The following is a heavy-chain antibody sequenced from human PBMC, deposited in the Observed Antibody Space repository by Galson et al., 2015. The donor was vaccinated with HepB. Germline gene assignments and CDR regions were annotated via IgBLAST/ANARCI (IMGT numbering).Heavy chain of an antibody. Sequence: SVKVSCKASGYTFTSYAMHWVRQAPGQGLEWMGWISAYNGNTNYAQKLQGRVTMTTDTSTSTAYMELRSLRSDDTAVYYCARIVGATNDYWGQGTLVTVSS. CDR1: GYTFTSYA. CDR2: ISAYNGNT. J-gene: IGHJ4*02. V-gene: IGHV1-18*01. CDR3: ARIVGATNDY. D-gene: IGHD5-12*01.